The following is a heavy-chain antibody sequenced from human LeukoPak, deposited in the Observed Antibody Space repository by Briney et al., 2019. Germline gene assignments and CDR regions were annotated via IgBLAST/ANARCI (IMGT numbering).Heavy chain of an antibody. CDR2: INPNSGGT. J-gene: IGHJ6*03. CDR3: ARVVAVTGTPVYYMDV. Sequence: ASVKVSCKASGYMFTGYYMHWVRQAPGQGLEWMGWINPNSGGTNYAQKFQGRVTMTRDTSISTADMDLNRLRSDGTAVYYCARVVAVTGTPVYYMDVWGKGTTVTVSS. V-gene: IGHV1-2*02. D-gene: IGHD6-19*01. CDR1: GYMFTGYY.